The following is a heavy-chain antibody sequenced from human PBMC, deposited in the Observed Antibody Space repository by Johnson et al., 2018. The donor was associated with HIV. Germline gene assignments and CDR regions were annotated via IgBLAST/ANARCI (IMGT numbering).Heavy chain of an antibody. CDR3: ARDVKVCAFDI. CDR1: GFTVSSNY. J-gene: IGHJ3*02. D-gene: IGHD3-16*01. V-gene: IGHV3-66*01. Sequence: VQLVESGGGLVQPGGSLRLSCAASGFTVSSNYMSWVRPAPGKGLEWVSVIYSGGSTYYADPVKGRFTISRDNSKNTLYLQMNSLRAEDTAVYYCARDVKVCAFDIWGQGTMVTVSS. CDR2: IYSGGST.